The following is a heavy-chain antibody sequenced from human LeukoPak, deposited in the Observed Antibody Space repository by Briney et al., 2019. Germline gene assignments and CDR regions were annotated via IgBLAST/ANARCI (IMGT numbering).Heavy chain of an antibody. J-gene: IGHJ4*02. V-gene: IGHV1-18*01. CDR2: ISAYNGNT. CDR1: GYTFTSYG. CDR3: AREICTNGVCYFDFDY. D-gene: IGHD2-8*01. Sequence: ASVKVSCKASGYTFTSYGINWVRQAPGQGLEWMGWISAYNGNTNYAQKLQGRVTMTTDTSTSTAYMELRSLRSDDTAVYYCAREICTNGVCYFDFDYWGQGTLVTVSS.